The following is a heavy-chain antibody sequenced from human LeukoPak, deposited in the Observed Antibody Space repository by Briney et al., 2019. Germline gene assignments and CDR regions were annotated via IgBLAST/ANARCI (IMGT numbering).Heavy chain of an antibody. CDR3: ARVIRYSYGEGFDP. V-gene: IGHV1-8*03. CDR2: MNPNSGNT. Sequence: ASVKVSCKASGYTFTSYDINWVRQATGQGLEWMGWMNPNSGNTGYAQKFQGRVTITRNTSISTAYMELSSLRSEDTAVYYCARVIRYSYGEGFDPWGQGTLVTVSS. J-gene: IGHJ5*02. CDR1: GYTFTSYD. D-gene: IGHD5-18*01.